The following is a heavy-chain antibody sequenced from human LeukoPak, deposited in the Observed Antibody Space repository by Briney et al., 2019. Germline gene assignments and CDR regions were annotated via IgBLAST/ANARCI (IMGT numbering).Heavy chain of an antibody. V-gene: IGHV4-4*07. CDR1: GGSISSYY. CDR2: IYTSGST. Sequence: PSETLSLTCTVSGGSISSYYRSWIRQPAGKGLEWIGRIYTSGSTNYNPSLRSRVAMSVDASKNPFSLKLSSVTAADTAVYYCARSVIGRSGYLSLGYFDLWGRGTLVTVSS. CDR3: ARSVIGRSGYLSLGYFDL. D-gene: IGHD3-22*01. J-gene: IGHJ2*01.